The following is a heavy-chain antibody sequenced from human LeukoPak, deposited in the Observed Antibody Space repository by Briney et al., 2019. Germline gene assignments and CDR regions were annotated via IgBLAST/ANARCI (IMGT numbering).Heavy chain of an antibody. J-gene: IGHJ5*02. D-gene: IGHD3-10*01. CDR2: IYYSGST. CDR1: GGSISSSSYY. V-gene: IGHV4-39*07. CDR3: ARRLSMVRGAPRYNWFDP. Sequence: SETLSLTCTVSGGSISSSSYYWGWIRQPPGKGLEWIGSIYYSGSTYYNPSLKSRVTISVDTSKNQFSLKVSSVTAADTAVYYCARRLSMVRGAPRYNWFDPWGQGTLVTVSS.